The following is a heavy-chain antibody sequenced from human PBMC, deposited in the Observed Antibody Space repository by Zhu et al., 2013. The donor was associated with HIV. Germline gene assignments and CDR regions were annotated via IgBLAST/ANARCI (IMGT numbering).Heavy chain of an antibody. CDR1: GYTFTGYY. D-gene: IGHD5-12*01. CDR2: INPSGGST. V-gene: IGHV1-46*01. CDR3: ARDLNGYNFYFDY. J-gene: IGHJ4*02. Sequence: QVQLVQSGAEVKKPGASVKISCKASGYTFTGYYMHWVRQAPGQGLEWMGIINPSGGSTSYAQKFQGRVTMTRDTSTSTVYMELSSLRSEDTAVYYCARDLNGYNFYFDYWGQGTLVTVSS.